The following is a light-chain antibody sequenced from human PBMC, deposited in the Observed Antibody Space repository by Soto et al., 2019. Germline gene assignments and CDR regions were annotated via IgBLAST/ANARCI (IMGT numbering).Light chain of an antibody. Sequence: EIQMTQSPSTLSASVGDRITITCRASQSISNWLAWYQQRPGQAPKLLIYDASSLESGVPSTFSGSASGTEFTLTISSLQPDDFATYYCQQYNSYPWTFGQGTRWIS. CDR2: DAS. J-gene: IGKJ1*01. CDR3: QQYNSYPWT. CDR1: QSISNW. V-gene: IGKV1-5*01.